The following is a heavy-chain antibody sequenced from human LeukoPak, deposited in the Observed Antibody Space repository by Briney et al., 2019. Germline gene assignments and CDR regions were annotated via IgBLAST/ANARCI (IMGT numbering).Heavy chain of an antibody. CDR2: ISSSRSSYI. CDR1: GFTFSNYN. Sequence: GGSLRPSCAASGFTFSNYNMNWVRQAPGKGLEWVSTISSSRSSYIYYADSVKGRFTISRDNAKNSLYLQMNSLRAEDTAVYYCARDPPSFQYWGQGTLVTVSA. CDR3: ARDPPSFQY. J-gene: IGHJ1*01. V-gene: IGHV3-21*01.